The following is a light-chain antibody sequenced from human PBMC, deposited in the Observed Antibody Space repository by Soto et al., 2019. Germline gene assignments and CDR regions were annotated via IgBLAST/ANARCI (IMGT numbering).Light chain of an antibody. CDR1: QSVNSY. J-gene: IGKJ5*01. V-gene: IGKV3-11*01. CDR2: DAS. CDR3: QQGGT. Sequence: EIVLTQSPATLSLSPGERATLSCRASQSVNSYLAWYQQKPGQAPRLLIYDASNRATGIPARFSGSGSGTDFTLTISSLESKDFAVCYCQQGGTFGQGTRLEIK.